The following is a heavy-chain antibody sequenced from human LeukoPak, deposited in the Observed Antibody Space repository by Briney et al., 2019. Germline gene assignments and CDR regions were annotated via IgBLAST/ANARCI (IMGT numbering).Heavy chain of an antibody. V-gene: IGHV3-48*01. Sequence: GGSLRLSCATSGFSFSSHAMTWVRQAPGKGLEWISYISSGSGTIYYADSVKGRFSISRDDAKSSLYLQVNSLRVEDTAVYYCARVASAWAGDYWGQGALVTVSS. CDR3: ARVASAWAGDY. CDR2: ISSGSGTI. J-gene: IGHJ4*02. CDR1: GFSFSSHA. D-gene: IGHD6-19*01.